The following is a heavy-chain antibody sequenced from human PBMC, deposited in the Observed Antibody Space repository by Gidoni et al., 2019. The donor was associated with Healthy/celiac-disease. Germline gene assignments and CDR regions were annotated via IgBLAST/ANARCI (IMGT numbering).Heavy chain of an antibody. CDR1: GGSFSGYS. J-gene: IGHJ4*02. CDR3: ARMSYYGSGSLR. V-gene: IGHV4-34*01. CDR2: INHSGST. Sequence: QVQLQQWGAGLLKPSETLSLTCAVYGGSFSGYSWSWIRQPPGKGLEWIGEINHSGSTNYNPSLKSRVTISVDTSKNQFSLKLSSVTAADTAVYYCARMSYYGSGSLRWGQGTLVTVSS. D-gene: IGHD3-10*01.